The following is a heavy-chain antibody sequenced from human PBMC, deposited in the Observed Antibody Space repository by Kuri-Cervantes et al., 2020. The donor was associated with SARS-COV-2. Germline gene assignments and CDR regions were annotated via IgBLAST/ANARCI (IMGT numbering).Heavy chain of an antibody. V-gene: IGHV1-18*01. Sequence: ASVKVSCKASGYPFTNFGISWVRQAPGRGLEWMGWISTYSGDTIYPQKIQGRVTMTTDTSTSTDYMDLRGLRSDDTAVYYCARSIPFRRLVVISQGGAFDIWGQGTMVTVSS. D-gene: IGHD3-22*01. CDR3: ARSIPFRRLVVISQGGAFDI. CDR1: GYPFTNFG. CDR2: ISTYSGDT. J-gene: IGHJ3*02.